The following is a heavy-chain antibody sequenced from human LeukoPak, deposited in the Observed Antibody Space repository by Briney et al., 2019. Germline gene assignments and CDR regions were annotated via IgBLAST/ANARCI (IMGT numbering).Heavy chain of an antibody. V-gene: IGHV1-2*02. CDR1: GYTFTGYY. CDR3: ASDQGKQLVLYYFDY. CDR2: INPNSGGT. Sequence: GASVKVSCKASGYTFTGYYMHWVRQAPGQGLEWMGWINPNSGGTNYAQKFQGRVTMTRDTAISTAYMELSRLRSDDTAVYYCASDQGKQLVLYYFDYWGQGTLVTVSS. J-gene: IGHJ4*02. D-gene: IGHD6-6*01.